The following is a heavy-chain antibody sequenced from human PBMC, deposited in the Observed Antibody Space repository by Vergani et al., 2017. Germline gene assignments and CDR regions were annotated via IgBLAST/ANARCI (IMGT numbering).Heavy chain of an antibody. V-gene: IGHV3-33*01. Sequence: QVQLVESGGGVVQPRRSLRLSCIGSGYTFGHFDMHWVRQAPGKGLAWVAFIRYDGSNPQYIDSVKGRFTISRDNSKNTVYLQMTNLRGEDTAIYYCVRDLPYFQFWNPMVHLWGRGTLVTVSS. D-gene: IGHD3-10*01. J-gene: IGHJ5*02. CDR1: GYTFGHFD. CDR3: VRDLPYFQFWNPMVHL. CDR2: IRYDGSNP.